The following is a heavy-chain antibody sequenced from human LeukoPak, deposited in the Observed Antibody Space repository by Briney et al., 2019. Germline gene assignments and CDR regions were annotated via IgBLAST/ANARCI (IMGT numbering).Heavy chain of an antibody. J-gene: IGHJ4*02. D-gene: IGHD6-13*01. CDR2: IKQDGSEM. CDR1: GFTFSSYW. CDR3: ATYSSSWYYFDY. V-gene: IGHV3-7*01. Sequence: GGSLRLSCAASGFTFSSYWMSWVRQAPGKGLEWVANIKQDGSEMYYVDSVKGRFTISRDNAKNSLYLQMNSLSVEDTAVYYCATYSSSWYYFDYWGQGTLVTVSS.